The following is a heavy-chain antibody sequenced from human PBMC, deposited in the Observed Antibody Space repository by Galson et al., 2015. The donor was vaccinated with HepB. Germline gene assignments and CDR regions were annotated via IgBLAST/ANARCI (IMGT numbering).Heavy chain of an antibody. J-gene: IGHJ6*02. CDR1: GFTFSSYG. D-gene: IGHD5-18*01. V-gene: IGHV3-30*18. CDR3: AKSGPYGGYSYGYGGHYYYGMDV. CDR2: ISYDGSNK. Sequence: SLRLSCAASGFTFSSYGMHWVRQAPGKGLEWVAVISYDGSNKYYADSVKGRFTISRDNSKNTLYLQMNSLRAEDTAVYYCAKSGPYGGYSYGYGGHYYYGMDVWGQGTTVTVSS.